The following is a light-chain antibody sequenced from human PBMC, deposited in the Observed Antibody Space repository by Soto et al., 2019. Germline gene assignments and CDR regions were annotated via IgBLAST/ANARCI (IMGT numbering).Light chain of an antibody. V-gene: IGLV4-69*01. CDR3: QAWGTGTKRV. CDR1: SGHSNYV. J-gene: IGLJ2*01. Sequence: QLVLTQSPSASASLGASVKLTCTLSSGHSNYVIAWHQQQPEKGPRFLMKLNSDGSHYKGDGIPDRFSGSSSGAERYLTISSLQSEDDADYYCQAWGTGTKRVFGGGTQVTVL. CDR2: LNSDGSH.